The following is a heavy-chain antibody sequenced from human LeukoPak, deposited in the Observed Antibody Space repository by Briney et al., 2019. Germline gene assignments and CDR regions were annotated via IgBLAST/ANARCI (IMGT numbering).Heavy chain of an antibody. V-gene: IGHV3-21*01. CDR1: GFTFSSYS. CDR3: ARVEEAAAFNP. D-gene: IGHD6-13*01. Sequence: GGSLRLSCAASGFTFSSYSMNWVRQAPGKGLEWVSSIGDSSRYRYYADSLKGRFTISRDNAKNSLYLQMNCLRAEDTAMYYCARVEEAAAFNPWGQGTLVTVSS. J-gene: IGHJ5*02. CDR2: IGDSSRYR.